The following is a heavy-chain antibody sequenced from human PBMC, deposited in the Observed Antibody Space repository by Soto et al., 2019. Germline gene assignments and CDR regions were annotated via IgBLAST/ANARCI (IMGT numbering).Heavy chain of an antibody. Sequence: EVQLVESGGGLVQPGRSLRLSCAASGFTFDDYAMHWVRQAPGKGLEWVSGISWNSGSIGYADSVKGRFTISRDNAKNFLYLQMNSLRAEDTALYYCAKFVGSSGHDAFDIWGQGTMVTVSS. CDR2: ISWNSGSI. CDR3: AKFVGSSGHDAFDI. CDR1: GFTFDDYA. D-gene: IGHD1-26*01. V-gene: IGHV3-9*01. J-gene: IGHJ3*02.